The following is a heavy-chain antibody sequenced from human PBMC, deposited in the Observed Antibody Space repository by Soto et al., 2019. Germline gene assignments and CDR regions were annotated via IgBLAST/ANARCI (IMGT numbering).Heavy chain of an antibody. CDR2: IYYSGST. D-gene: IGHD3-10*01. J-gene: IGHJ3*02. Sequence: QVQLQESGPGLVRPSQTLSLTCDVSGGSLSSGGYYWNWIRQHPGKGLEWIGYIYYSGSTHYNPSLKSRVTISVDTSKNQFSLKLSSVTAADTAVYYCARERRGGTYYYLSGSRRDAFDIWGQGTMVTVSS. CDR1: GGSLSSGGYY. V-gene: IGHV4-31*11. CDR3: ARERRGGTYYYLSGSRRDAFDI.